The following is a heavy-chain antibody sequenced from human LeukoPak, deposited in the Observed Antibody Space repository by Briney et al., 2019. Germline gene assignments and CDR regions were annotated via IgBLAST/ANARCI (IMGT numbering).Heavy chain of an antibody. CDR2: ISNSGSTI. Sequence: PGRSLRLSCAASGFTFSSYAMHWVRQAPGKGLEWVSYISNSGSTIHYADSVKGRFTISRDNAKNSLYLQMNSLRAEDTAVYYCASLSGSSSSSVSIDWGQGTLVTVSS. CDR1: GFTFSSYA. J-gene: IGHJ4*02. D-gene: IGHD6-6*01. CDR3: ASLSGSSSSSVSID. V-gene: IGHV3-48*04.